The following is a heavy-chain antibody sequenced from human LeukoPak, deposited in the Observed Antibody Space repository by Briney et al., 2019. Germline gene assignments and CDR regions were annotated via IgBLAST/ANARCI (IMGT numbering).Heavy chain of an antibody. CDR3: ARQASLPGIVRLWFDP. D-gene: IGHD1-26*01. CDR2: IYPGDSDT. CDR1: GYSFTSYW. J-gene: IGHJ5*02. Sequence: GESLQISCKGSGYSFTSYWIGWVRQLPGKGLEWMGIIYPGDSDTRYSPSFQGQVTISADKSISTAYLQWSSLKASDTAMYYCARQASLPGIVRLWFDPWGQGTLATVSS. V-gene: IGHV5-51*01.